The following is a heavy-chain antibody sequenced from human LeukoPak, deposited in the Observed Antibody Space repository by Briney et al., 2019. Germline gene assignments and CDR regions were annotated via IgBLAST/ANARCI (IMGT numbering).Heavy chain of an antibody. CDR3: ARDQGGGTSY. D-gene: IGHD2-15*01. CDR2: ISGSGGST. Sequence: PGGSLRLSCAASGFTFSSYAMSWVRQAPGKGLEWVSAISGSGGSTYYADSVKGRFTISRDNAKNSLYLQMNSLRAEDTAIYYCARDQGGGTSYWGQGTLVTVSS. CDR1: GFTFSSYA. J-gene: IGHJ4*02. V-gene: IGHV3-23*01.